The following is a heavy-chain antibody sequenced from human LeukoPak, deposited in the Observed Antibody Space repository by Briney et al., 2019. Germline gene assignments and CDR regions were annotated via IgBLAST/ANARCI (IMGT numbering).Heavy chain of an antibody. V-gene: IGHV4-39*01. J-gene: IGHJ6*02. D-gene: IGHD2-15*01. CDR2: IYYSGST. CDR1: GGSISSSNYY. Sequence: PSETLSLTCTVSGGSISSSNYYWGWIRQPPGKGLEWIGSIYYSGSTYYNSSLKSRVTISVDTSKNQFSLKLSSVTAADTAVYYCARQYCSGGSCYSVRIYYYYGMDVWGQGTTVTVSS. CDR3: ARQYCSGGSCYSVRIYYYYGMDV.